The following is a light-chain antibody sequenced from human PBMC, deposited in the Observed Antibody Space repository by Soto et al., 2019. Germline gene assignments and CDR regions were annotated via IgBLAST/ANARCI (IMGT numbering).Light chain of an antibody. CDR3: QQYNSYSKT. Sequence: DIQMTQSPATLSASVGDAGAITCRASQSISYWLAWYQQKPANAPKLLIYAASSMESGVPSRFSGSGSGTEFTLTISSLQPDDSASYYCQQYNSYSKTFGQGTKVDIK. J-gene: IGKJ1*01. CDR2: AAS. CDR1: QSISYW. V-gene: IGKV1-5*01.